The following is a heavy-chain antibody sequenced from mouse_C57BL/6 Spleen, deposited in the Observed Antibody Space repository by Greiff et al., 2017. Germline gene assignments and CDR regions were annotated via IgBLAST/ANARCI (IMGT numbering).Heavy chain of an antibody. CDR1: GFNFKDYY. CDR2: IDPADGDT. CDR3: TGDYDEGSWLAY. V-gene: IGHV14-1*01. Sequence: VQLQQSGAELVRPGASVKLSCTASGFNFKDYYMHWVKQRPEQGLEWIGWIDPADGDTEYAPKFQGKATLTADTSSNTAYLQLSRLTAEDAAVYYCTGDYDEGSWLAYWGQGTLVTVTA. J-gene: IGHJ3*01. D-gene: IGHD2-4*01.